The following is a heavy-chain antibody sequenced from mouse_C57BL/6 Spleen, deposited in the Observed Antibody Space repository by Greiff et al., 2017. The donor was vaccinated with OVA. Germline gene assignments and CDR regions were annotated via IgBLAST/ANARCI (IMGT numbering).Heavy chain of an antibody. CDR1: GFTFSSYA. Sequence: EVMLVESGGGLVKPGGSLKLSCAASGFTFSSYAMSWVRQTPEKRLEWVATISDGGSYTYYPDNVKGRVTISRDNAKNNLYLQMSHLTSEDTAMYYCASDDIPDYYGSSSRYFDVWGTGTTVTVSS. CDR2: ISDGGSYT. J-gene: IGHJ1*03. D-gene: IGHD1-1*01. V-gene: IGHV5-4*03. CDR3: ASDDIPDYYGSSSRYFDV.